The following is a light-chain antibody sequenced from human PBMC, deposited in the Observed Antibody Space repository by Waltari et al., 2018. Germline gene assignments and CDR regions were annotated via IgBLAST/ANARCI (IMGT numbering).Light chain of an antibody. J-gene: IGLJ3*02. CDR1: SSDIGFSNY. Sequence: QSALTQPASVSGSPGQSITISCTGTSSDIGFSNYVSWYQQHPGKAPKLMIYDVSERPSGVSNRFSGSKSGNTASLTISGLQAEDEPDYYCNSYAGSSSWVFGGGTKLTVL. CDR2: DVS. CDR3: NSYAGSSSWV. V-gene: IGLV2-14*03.